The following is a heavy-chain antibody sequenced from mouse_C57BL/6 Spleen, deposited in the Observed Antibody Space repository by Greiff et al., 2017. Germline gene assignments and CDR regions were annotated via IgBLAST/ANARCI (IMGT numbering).Heavy chain of an antibody. Sequence: VQLQQSGAELVKPGASVKLSCTASGFNIKDYYMHWVKQRAEQGLEWIGRIDPEDGETKYAPKFKGKATITADTASNTTYLQLSSLTSEDTAVYYCARGGGTHYLDYWGQGTTLTVSS. CDR3: ARGGGTHYLDY. D-gene: IGHD3-3*01. CDR1: GFNIKDYY. CDR2: IDPEDGET. V-gene: IGHV14-2*01. J-gene: IGHJ2*01.